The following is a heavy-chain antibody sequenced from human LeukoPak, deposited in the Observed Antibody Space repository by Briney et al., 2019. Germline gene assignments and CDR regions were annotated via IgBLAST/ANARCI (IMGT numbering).Heavy chain of an antibody. D-gene: IGHD6-19*01. J-gene: IGHJ4*02. CDR1: GLTFSSHW. CDR2: ISGSGGST. CDR3: AKEPSSGRNPTRNFDY. Sequence: PGGSLRLSCAASGLTFSSHWMHWVRQAPGKGLEWVSGISGSGGSTYYADSVKGRVTISRDNSKNTLYLQMNSLRAEDTAVYYCAKEPSSGRNPTRNFDYWGQGTLVTVSS. V-gene: IGHV3-23*01.